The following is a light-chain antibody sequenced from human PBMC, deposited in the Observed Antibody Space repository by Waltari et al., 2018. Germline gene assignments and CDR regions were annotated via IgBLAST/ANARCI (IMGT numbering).Light chain of an antibody. CDR2: DDS. J-gene: IGLJ2*01. CDR3: QVWDSSSDPKVV. CDR1: NIGSKS. V-gene: IGLV3-21*04. Sequence: SYVLTQPPSVSVAPGKTARITCGGNNIGSKSVHWYQQKPGQAPVLVIYDDSDRPSGIPERCSGSNSGNTATLTISRVEAGDEADYYCQVWDSSSDPKVVFGGGTKLTVL.